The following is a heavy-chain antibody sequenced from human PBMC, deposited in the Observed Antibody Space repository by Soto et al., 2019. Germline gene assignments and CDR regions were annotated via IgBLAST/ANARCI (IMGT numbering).Heavy chain of an antibody. CDR2: INPSGGST. Sequence: ASVKVSCKASGYTFTSYYIHWVRQAPGQGLEWMGIINPSGGSTSYAEKFQGRVTMTTDTSTSTVYMELSSLRSEDTAVYYCVRDYEDYFDYWGQGTLVTSPQ. D-gene: IGHD5-12*01. J-gene: IGHJ4*02. V-gene: IGHV1-46*03. CDR3: VRDYEDYFDY. CDR1: GYTFTSYY.